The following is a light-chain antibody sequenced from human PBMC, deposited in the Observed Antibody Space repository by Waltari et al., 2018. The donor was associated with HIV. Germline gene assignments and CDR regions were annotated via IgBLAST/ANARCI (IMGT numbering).Light chain of an antibody. V-gene: IGLV1-47*01. Sequence: QSVLTQPPSASGTPGPRVTISCSGSSSNIGSKYVYWYQQLPGTAPKLPIYRNNQRPSGFPDRFSGSKSGTSASLAISGLRSEDEADYYWAAWDDSLSGRVFGGGTKLTVL. J-gene: IGLJ3*02. CDR1: SSNIGSKY. CDR2: RNN. CDR3: AAWDDSLSGRV.